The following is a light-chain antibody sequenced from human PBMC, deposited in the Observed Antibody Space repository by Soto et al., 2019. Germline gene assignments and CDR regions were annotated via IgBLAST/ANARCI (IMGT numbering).Light chain of an antibody. J-gene: IGKJ1*01. CDR2: KAS. V-gene: IGKV1-5*03. CDR1: QSISSW. CDR3: QQYNSYSGT. Sequence: IHITHAPATLSAYVGDRVTITCRASQSISSWLAWYQQKPGKAPKLLIYKASSLESGVPSRFSGSGSGTEFTLTISSLQTDDFATYYCQQYNSYSGTFGQGTKVDI.